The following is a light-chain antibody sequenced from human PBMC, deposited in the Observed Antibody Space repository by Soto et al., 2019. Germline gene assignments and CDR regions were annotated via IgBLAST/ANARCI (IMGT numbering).Light chain of an antibody. V-gene: IGKV1-5*01. CDR3: QQHNSYLFT. Sequence: DIQMTQSPSTLSASVGDRVTITCRASQSISSWLAWYQQKPGKAPKLLIYDASSLESGVPSRFSGSGSGTEFTLTISSLQPDDFATYYCQQHNSYLFTFGPGTKVDIK. J-gene: IGKJ3*01. CDR1: QSISSW. CDR2: DAS.